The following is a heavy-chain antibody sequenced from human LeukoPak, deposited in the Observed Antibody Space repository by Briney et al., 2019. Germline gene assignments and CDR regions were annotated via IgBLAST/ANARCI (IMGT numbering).Heavy chain of an antibody. CDR3: ARDVYYYMDV. J-gene: IGHJ6*03. CDR2: ISSSSNYI. V-gene: IGHV3-21*01. CDR1: GFTFSSYS. Sequence: GGSLRLSCAASGFTFSSYSMNWVRQAPGKGLEWVSSISSSSNYIYYSDSMKGRFTISRDNAKNSLYLQMNSLRAEDTAVYYCARDVYYYMDVWGKGTTVTVSS.